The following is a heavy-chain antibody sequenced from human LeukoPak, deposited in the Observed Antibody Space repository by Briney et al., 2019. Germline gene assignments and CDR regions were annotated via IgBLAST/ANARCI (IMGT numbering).Heavy chain of an antibody. V-gene: IGHV4-4*07. D-gene: IGHD1-7*01. CDR3: AREAQNYYYYYYGMDV. CDR2: IYTSGST. J-gene: IGHJ6*02. Sequence: SETLSLTCTVSGGSISSYYWSWIRQPAGKGLEWIGRIYTSGSTNYNPSLKSRVTMSVDTSKNQFSPKLSSVTAADTAVYYCAREAQNYYYYYYGMDVWGQGTTVTVSS. CDR1: GGSISSYY.